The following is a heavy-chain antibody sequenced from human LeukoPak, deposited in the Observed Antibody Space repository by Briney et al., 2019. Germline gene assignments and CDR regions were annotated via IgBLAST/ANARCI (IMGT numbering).Heavy chain of an antibody. Sequence: QPGGSLRLSCAASGFSFTSYEMNWVRQAPGKGLEWVSYISTGGITIYYADSVRGRFTISRDNSENTLYLQMDSLRAEDTAVYYCTRLLPSSHHFFDSWGQGTLVTVSS. CDR3: TRLLPSSHHFFDS. J-gene: IGHJ4*02. CDR1: GFSFTSYE. D-gene: IGHD6-6*01. V-gene: IGHV3-48*03. CDR2: ISTGGITI.